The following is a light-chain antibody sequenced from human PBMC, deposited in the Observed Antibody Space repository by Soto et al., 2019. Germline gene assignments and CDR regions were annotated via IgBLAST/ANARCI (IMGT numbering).Light chain of an antibody. CDR2: GAS. CDR3: QQRRNWPQLT. V-gene: IGKV3D-15*01. J-gene: IGKJ4*01. CDR1: QSIGSN. Sequence: EIVMTQSPATLSVSPGERATLSCRASQSIGSNLAWYQQRPGRGPRLLIYGASTRANGIPARFSGSGSGADFTLTISSIEPEDFAVYYCQQRRNWPQLTFGGGTKVDIK.